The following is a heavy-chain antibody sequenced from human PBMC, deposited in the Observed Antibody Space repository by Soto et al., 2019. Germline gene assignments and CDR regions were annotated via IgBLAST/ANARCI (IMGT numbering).Heavy chain of an antibody. J-gene: IGHJ4*02. Sequence: PGGSVRLSCAASRFTFSSQWMHWVRHSPGKWVVLVSRINIDXTSTGYADSVRGRFTISRDNAKNTLYVQMNNLRVEDTALYCFATSISVGGGGWGQGTLVTVSS. CDR1: RFTFSSQW. V-gene: IGHV3-74*01. D-gene: IGHD3-16*01. CDR2: INIDXTST. CDR3: ATSISVGGGG.